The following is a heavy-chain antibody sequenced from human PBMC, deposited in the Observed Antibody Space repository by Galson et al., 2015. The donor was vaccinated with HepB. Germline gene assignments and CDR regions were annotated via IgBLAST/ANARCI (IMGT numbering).Heavy chain of an antibody. CDR2: IQHVGSPK. CDR3: ARETSRIVFHAFDI. CDR1: GLTFRRYG. J-gene: IGHJ3*02. Sequence: SLRLSCAASGLTFRRYGMHWVRQAPGKGLEWLAGIQHVGSPKRYADSVKGRFTVSRDNSKNTLYLEMNNLRAEDTAVYYCARETSRIVFHAFDIWGQGTMVTVSS. D-gene: IGHD2-21*01. V-gene: IGHV3-33*01.